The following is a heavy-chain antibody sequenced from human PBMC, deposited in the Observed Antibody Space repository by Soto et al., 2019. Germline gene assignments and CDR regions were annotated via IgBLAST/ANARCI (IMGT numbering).Heavy chain of an antibody. J-gene: IGHJ4*01. V-gene: IGHV4-4*07. CDR2: IYSGGST. CDR1: GGSISTYY. CDR3: ARGPGGFGESSLDY. D-gene: IGHD3-10*01. Sequence: QVQLQEWGPGLVKPSETLSLTCTVSGGSISTYYWSWIRQAAGKGLEWIGRIYSGGSTNYNPSLMNLVSVSDDMSKNQSSLKLSSVTAADTVVYYCARGPGGFGESSLDYWGHGTLVTVSS.